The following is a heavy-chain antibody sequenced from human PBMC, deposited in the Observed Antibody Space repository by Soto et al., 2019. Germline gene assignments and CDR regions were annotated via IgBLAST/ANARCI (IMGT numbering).Heavy chain of an antibody. CDR3: ARLNPVRLAVARPHDLDD. CDR2: IIPIFGTA. D-gene: IGHD6-19*01. CDR1: GGTFSSYA. V-gene: IGHV1-69*13. J-gene: IGHJ4*02. Sequence: SVKVSCKASGGTFSSYAISWVRQAPGQGLEWMGGIIPIFGTANYAQKFQGRVTITADESTSTAYMELSSLRSEDTAVYYCARLNPVRLAVARPHDLDDWGQGTLVTVSS.